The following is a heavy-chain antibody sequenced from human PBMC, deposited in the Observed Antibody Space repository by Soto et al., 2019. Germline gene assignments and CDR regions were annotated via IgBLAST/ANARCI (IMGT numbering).Heavy chain of an antibody. CDR1: GFTFDDYT. D-gene: IGHD6-6*01. Sequence: TGGSLRLSCAASGFTFDDYTMHWVRQAPGKGLEWVSLISWDGGSTYYADSVKGRFTISRDNSKNSLYLQMNSLRAEDTAVYYCAKDLGYRKARLPDYWGQGTLVTVSS. CDR3: AKDLGYRKARLPDY. CDR2: ISWDGGST. J-gene: IGHJ4*02. V-gene: IGHV3-43*01.